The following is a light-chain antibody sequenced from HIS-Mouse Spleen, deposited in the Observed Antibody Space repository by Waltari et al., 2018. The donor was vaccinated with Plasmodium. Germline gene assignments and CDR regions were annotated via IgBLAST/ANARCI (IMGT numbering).Light chain of an antibody. CDR3: CSYAGSYTLV. CDR2: DVS. J-gene: IGLJ2*01. CDR1: SSDVGGYNY. V-gene: IGLV2-11*01. Sequence: QSALTQPPSVSGSPGPSVTISCTGTSSDVGGYNYVTWYQQHPGKAPKLMIYDVSKRPSGVPDRFSGSKSGNTASLTISGLQAEDEADYYCCSYAGSYTLVFGGGTKLTVL.